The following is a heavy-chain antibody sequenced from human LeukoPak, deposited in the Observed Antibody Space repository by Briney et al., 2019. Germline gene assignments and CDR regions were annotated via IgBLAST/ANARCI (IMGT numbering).Heavy chain of an antibody. D-gene: IGHD3-3*01. V-gene: IGHV4-39*01. J-gene: IGHJ5*02. CDR2: IYYSGST. CDR1: GGSISSSSYY. CDR3: ASHSGRYDFWSGYYLGWFDP. Sequence: SETLSLTCTVSGGSISSSSYYWGWIRQPPGKGLEWIGSIYYSGSTYYNPSLTSRVTISVDTSKNQFSLKLSSVTAADTAVYYCASHSGRYDFWSGYYLGWFDPWGQGTLVTVSS.